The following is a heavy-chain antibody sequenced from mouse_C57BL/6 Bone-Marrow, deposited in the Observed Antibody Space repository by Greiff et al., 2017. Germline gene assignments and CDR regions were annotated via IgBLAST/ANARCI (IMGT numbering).Heavy chain of an antibody. J-gene: IGHJ3*01. CDR2: IDPEDGGA. V-gene: IGHV14-1*01. CDR1: GFNIKDSY. D-gene: IGHD2-2*01. Sequence: VQLQQSGAELVRPGASVKLSCTASGFNIKDSYMHWVKQRPEQGLEWIGRIDPEDGGAEYTPKFQGKATMTAYTSSNTAYLQLISLTSEATAVYYCTLLLRLFAYWGRGTRVTVSA. CDR3: TLLLRLFAY.